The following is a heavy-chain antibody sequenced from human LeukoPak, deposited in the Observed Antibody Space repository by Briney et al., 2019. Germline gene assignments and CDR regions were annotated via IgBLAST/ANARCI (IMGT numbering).Heavy chain of an antibody. CDR3: ARQHSSGWSHDAFDI. Sequence: GAPLQISCNGAGSIITSYWIGCVRPLPGKGLEGMGIIYPGDSETRYSPSFQGQVTISADKSISTAYLQWSSLKASDTAMYYCARQHSSGWSHDAFDIWGQGSMVTVSS. V-gene: IGHV5-51*01. CDR2: IYPGDSET. J-gene: IGHJ3*02. D-gene: IGHD6-19*01. CDR1: GSIITSYW.